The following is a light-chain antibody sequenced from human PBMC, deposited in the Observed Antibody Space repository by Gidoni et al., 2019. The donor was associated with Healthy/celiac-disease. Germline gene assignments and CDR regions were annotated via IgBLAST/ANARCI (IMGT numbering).Light chain of an antibody. J-gene: IGKJ4*01. V-gene: IGKV3-15*01. CDR2: GAS. CDR3: QQYNNWPLT. CDR1: PSVSSN. Sequence: EIVMTQSPATLSVSPGERATPSCRANPSVSSNLAWYQQKPGQAPRLLIYGASTRATGIPARFSGSGSGTEFTLTISSLQSEDFAVYYCQQYNNWPLTFGGGTKVEIK.